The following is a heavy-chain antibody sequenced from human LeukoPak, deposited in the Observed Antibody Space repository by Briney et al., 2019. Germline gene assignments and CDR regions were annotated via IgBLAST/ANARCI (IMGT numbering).Heavy chain of an antibody. D-gene: IGHD6-13*01. CDR3: ARDTVAAAGED. J-gene: IGHJ4*02. V-gene: IGHV3-48*01. Sequence: PGGSLRLSCAASGFTFSSYGMNWVRQAPGKGLEWVSYISSSSSTIYYADSVKGRFTISRDNAKNSLYLQMNSLRAEDTAVYYCARDTVAAAGEDWGQGTLVTVSS. CDR2: ISSSSSTI. CDR1: GFTFSSYG.